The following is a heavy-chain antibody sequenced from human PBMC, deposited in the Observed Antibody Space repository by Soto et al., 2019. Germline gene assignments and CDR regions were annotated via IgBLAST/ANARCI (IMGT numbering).Heavy chain of an antibody. Sequence: GGSLRLSCAASGFTFSSYTMTWVRQAPAKGLEWVSDISGSGISTYYADSVKGRFTLSRDNSKNTLYLQRNSLRVEDTAVYYCATEASHCRGITCYVYWRQGTLVTVSS. CDR3: ATEASHCRGITCYVY. V-gene: IGHV3-23*01. CDR1: GFTFSSYT. CDR2: ISGSGIST. J-gene: IGHJ4*02. D-gene: IGHD2-15*01.